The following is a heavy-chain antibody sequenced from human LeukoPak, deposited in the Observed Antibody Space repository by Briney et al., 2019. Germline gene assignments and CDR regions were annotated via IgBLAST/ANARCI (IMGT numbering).Heavy chain of an antibody. CDR3: ARVLTGTGDY. J-gene: IGHJ4*02. D-gene: IGHD1-7*01. Sequence: PGGSLRLSCAASGFTVSGYCMHWVRQAAGKGLEWVALIWYDGSTNHYADSVKGRFTISRDTSKNTLYLQMNSLRAEDTAVYYCARVLTGTGDYWGQGTLVTVSS. V-gene: IGHV3-33*01. CDR2: IWYDGSTN. CDR1: GFTVSGYC.